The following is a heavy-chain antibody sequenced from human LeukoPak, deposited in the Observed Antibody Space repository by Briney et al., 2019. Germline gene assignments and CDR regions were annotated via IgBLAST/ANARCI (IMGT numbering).Heavy chain of an antibody. D-gene: IGHD3-16*01. CDR1: GFTFSSYA. V-gene: IGHV3-23*01. Sequence: GGSLRLSCAASGFTFSSYAMSWVRQAPGKGLEWVSAISGSGANTYYTDSVKGRFTIARDNSKNTLYLQMNSLRAEDTAVYYCAKGAYDYVWGSNDYWGQGTLVTVSS. J-gene: IGHJ4*02. CDR2: ISGSGANT. CDR3: AKGAYDYVWGSNDY.